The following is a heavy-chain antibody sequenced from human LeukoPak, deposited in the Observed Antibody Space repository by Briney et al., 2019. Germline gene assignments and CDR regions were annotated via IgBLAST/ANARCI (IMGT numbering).Heavy chain of an antibody. D-gene: IGHD6-19*01. Sequence: PGGSLRLSCAASGFTFSNYEMNWVRQAPGKGLEWVSYISSSGTTIYNADSVKGRFIISRDNAKNSLYLQMNSLRAEDTAVYYCARNGEDSSGWYYFDYWGQGTLVTVSS. CDR3: ARNGEDSSGWYYFDY. J-gene: IGHJ4*02. CDR2: ISSSGTTI. CDR1: GFTFSNYE. V-gene: IGHV3-48*03.